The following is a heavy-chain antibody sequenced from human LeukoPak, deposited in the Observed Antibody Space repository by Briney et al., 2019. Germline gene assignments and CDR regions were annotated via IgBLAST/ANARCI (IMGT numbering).Heavy chain of an antibody. CDR2: XXXXXXXK. CDR3: GXVGCTGGNCKPYAYYATDV. D-gene: IGHD2-15*01. J-gene: IGHJ6*02. V-gene: IGHV3-7*02. Sequence: GGXLRLSCAXSXXTFXXXXXXXXXXXXXXXXXWXAXXXXXXXXKYYXESVXGRLTISRDXAXNSVYLQMNSLRAEDTAVYYCGXVGCTGGNCKPYAYYATDVWGQGTTVTVSS. CDR1: XXTFXXXX.